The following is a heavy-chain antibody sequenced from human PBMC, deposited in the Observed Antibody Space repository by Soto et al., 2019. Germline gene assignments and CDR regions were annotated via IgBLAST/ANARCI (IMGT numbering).Heavy chain of an antibody. D-gene: IGHD3-22*01. J-gene: IGHJ4*02. CDR2: ITGSGGGI. CDR1: GFTFSSYA. V-gene: IGHV3-23*01. Sequence: GGSLRLSCAASGFTFSSYAMSWVRQAPGKGLEWVSAITGSGGGIYSADSVKGRFTISRDNSKDTLYLQMNSLRAEDTAVYYCAKESFYDSSDYRASRYYFDFWGQGT. CDR3: AKESFYDSSDYRASRYYFDF.